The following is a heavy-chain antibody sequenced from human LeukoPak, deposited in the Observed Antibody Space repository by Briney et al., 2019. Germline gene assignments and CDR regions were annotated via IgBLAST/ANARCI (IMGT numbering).Heavy chain of an antibody. CDR1: RFTYSDYW. J-gene: IGHJ3*02. CDR2: VHKDGNQK. CDR3: VRNRGWYALDM. D-gene: IGHD6-19*01. Sequence: GSLRLSCAASRFTYSDYWMTWVRPAPGQGLEWVANVHKDGNQKQYADSVKGRFTISRDNAKNSMFLQLNSLGAEDSGVYYCVRNRGWYALDMWGQGTMVTVSS. V-gene: IGHV3-7*01.